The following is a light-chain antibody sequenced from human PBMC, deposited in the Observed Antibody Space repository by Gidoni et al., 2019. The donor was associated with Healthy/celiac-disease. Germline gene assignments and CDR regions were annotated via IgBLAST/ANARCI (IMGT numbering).Light chain of an antibody. CDR1: QSVSSN. CDR3: QQYNNWTPIT. CDR2: GAS. V-gene: IGKV3-15*01. J-gene: IGKJ5*01. Sequence: DILLTQSPATLSVSPGERATLSCRASQSVSSNLAWYQQKPGQAPRLLIYGASTRATGIPARFSGSGSGTEFTLTISSLQSEDFAVYYCQQYNNWTPITFGQGTRLEIK.